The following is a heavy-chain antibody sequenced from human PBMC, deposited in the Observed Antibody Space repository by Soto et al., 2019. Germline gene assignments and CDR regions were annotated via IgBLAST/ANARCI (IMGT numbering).Heavy chain of an antibody. CDR1: GYTFTSHD. J-gene: IGHJ5*02. CDR3: ASDMSTT. Sequence: QVQLVQSGAEVKKPGASVKVSCKASGYTFTSHDINWMRQATGQGLEWMGWMNPNSGHTNYAQKFQGRATMTRDTSISTAYMELTNLRSEDTAIYYCASDMSTTWGQGTLVTVSS. CDR2: MNPNSGHT. D-gene: IGHD3-16*01. V-gene: IGHV1-8*01.